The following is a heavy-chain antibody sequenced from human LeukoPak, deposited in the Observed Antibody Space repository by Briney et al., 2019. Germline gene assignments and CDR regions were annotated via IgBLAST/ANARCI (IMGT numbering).Heavy chain of an antibody. J-gene: IGHJ6*02. CDR1: GGSFSGYY. CDR2: IYTSGST. CDR3: ARVWTIPGGMDV. D-gene: IGHD3/OR15-3a*01. V-gene: IGHV4-59*10. Sequence: KPSETLSLTCAVYGGSFSGYYWSWIRQPAGKGLEWIGRIYTSGSTNYNPSLKSRVTMSVDTSKNQFSLKLSSVTAADTAVYYCARVWTIPGGMDVWGQGTTVTVSS.